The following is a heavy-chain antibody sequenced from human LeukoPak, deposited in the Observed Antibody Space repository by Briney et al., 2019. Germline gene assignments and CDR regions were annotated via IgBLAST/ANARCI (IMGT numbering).Heavy chain of an antibody. CDR3: ARESPVGGSYEQLNWFDP. CDR2: INPSGGST. V-gene: IGHV1-46*01. CDR1: GYTFTSYY. Sequence: AASVTVSCTASGYTFTSYYMHWVRQAPGQGLEWMGIINPSGGSTSYAQKFQGRVTMTRDTSTSTVYMELSSLRSEDTAVYYCARESPVGGSYEQLNWFDPWGQGTLVTVSS. J-gene: IGHJ5*02. D-gene: IGHD1-26*01.